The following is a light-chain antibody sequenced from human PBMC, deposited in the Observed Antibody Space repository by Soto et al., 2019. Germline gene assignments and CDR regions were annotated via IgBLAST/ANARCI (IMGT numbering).Light chain of an antibody. Sequence: AVLLTQSPSSFSASTGDRATITGRASQAIHNYLASYQQVPCKAPKLLLYAASILQTGVPSRFSGSGSGTDFTLTIDCLKSEDFETSFCQHYYNYPWTFGQGTTVE. CDR3: QHYYNYPWT. CDR1: QAIHNY. CDR2: AAS. V-gene: IGKV1-8*01. J-gene: IGKJ1*01.